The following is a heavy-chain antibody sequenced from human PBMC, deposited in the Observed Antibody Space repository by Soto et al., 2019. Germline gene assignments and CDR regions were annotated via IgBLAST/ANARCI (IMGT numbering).Heavy chain of an antibody. D-gene: IGHD3-3*01. CDR2: ISASNGNT. CDR1: GYTFTSYG. V-gene: IGHV1-18*04. CDR3: VRDHGCWSGYYTASCYNGMEV. Sequence: ASVKVSCKASGYTFTSYGISWVRQAPGQGLEWMGWISASNGNTNYAQKLQGRVTMTTDTSTSRAYMELRSLRPDDTAVYYCVRDHGCWSGYYTASCYNGMEVWGQGTTVTVSS. J-gene: IGHJ6*02.